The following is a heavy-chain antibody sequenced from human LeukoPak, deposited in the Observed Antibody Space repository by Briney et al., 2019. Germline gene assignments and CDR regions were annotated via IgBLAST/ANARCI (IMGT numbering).Heavy chain of an antibody. CDR1: GFTFSSYA. V-gene: IGHV3-23*01. Sequence: GGSLRLSCAASGFTFSSYAMSWVRQAPGKGLEWVSTITAGGDNTFYADSVKGRFTISRDNSKNTLYLQMNSLRAEDTAVYYCAKRGYSRSWYALDYWGQGTLVTVSS. J-gene: IGHJ4*02. CDR2: ITAGGDNT. CDR3: AKRGYSRSWYALDY. D-gene: IGHD6-13*01.